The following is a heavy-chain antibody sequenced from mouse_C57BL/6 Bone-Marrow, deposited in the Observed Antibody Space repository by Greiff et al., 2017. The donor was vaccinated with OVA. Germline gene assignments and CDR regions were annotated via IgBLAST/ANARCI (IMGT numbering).Heavy chain of an antibody. V-gene: IGHV2-5*01. J-gene: IGHJ1*03. CDR2: IWRGGST. Sequence: QVQLKESGPGLVQPSQSLSITCTVSGFSLTSYGVHWVRQSPGKGLEWLGVIWRGGSTDYNAAFMSRLSITKDNSKSQVFFKMNSLQADDTAIYYCAKYSNYPLWYFDVWGTGTTVTVSS. D-gene: IGHD2-5*01. CDR3: AKYSNYPLWYFDV. CDR1: GFSLTSYG.